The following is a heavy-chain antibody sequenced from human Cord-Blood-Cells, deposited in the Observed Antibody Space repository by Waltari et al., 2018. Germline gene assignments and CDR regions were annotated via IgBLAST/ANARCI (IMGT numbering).Heavy chain of an antibody. V-gene: IGHV1-69*01. CDR3: ARCYMVQGVIGYYYYGMDV. CDR2: IIPIFGTT. CDR1: GGTFSSYA. D-gene: IGHD3-10*01. Sequence: QVQLVQSGAEVKKPGSSVKVSCKASGGTFSSYAISWVRQAPGQGLEWMGVIIPIFGTTNYEKKFQGRVTITADESTSTAYRELSSLRSEDTAVYYCARCYMVQGVIGYYYYGMDVWGQGTTVTVSS. J-gene: IGHJ6*02.